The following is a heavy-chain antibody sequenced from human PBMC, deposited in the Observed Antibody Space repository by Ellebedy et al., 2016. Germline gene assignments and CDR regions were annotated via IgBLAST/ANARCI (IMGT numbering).Heavy chain of an antibody. Sequence: GESLKISXTASGFTIADYAMSWFRQAPGKGLEWVGFIRSKAYGGTTEYAASLKTRFTISRDDSKSIAYLQMNGLKTEDTGVYYCTRGYCTGVTCYWGQGTLVSVSS. J-gene: IGHJ4*02. CDR3: TRGYCTGVTCY. CDR1: GFTIADYA. CDR2: IRSKAYGGTT. V-gene: IGHV3-49*03. D-gene: IGHD2-8*02.